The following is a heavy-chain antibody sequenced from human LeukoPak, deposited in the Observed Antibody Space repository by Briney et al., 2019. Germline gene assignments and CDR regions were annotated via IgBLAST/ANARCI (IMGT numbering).Heavy chain of an antibody. D-gene: IGHD2-2*01. V-gene: IGHV1-8*03. CDR2: TNPANGNT. CDR1: GYTFTSYD. CDR3: ARVGCSPISCHTWFDP. Sequence: ASVKVSCKASGYTFTSYDMHWVRQATGQGLEWMGWTNPANGNTVYARKFQGRVTITRDISISTAYMELSSLRSEDTAVYYCARVGCSPISCHTWFDPWGQGTLVTVSS. J-gene: IGHJ5*02.